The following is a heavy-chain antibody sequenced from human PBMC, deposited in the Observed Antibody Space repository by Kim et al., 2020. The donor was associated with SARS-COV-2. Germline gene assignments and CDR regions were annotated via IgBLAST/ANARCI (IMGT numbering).Heavy chain of an antibody. Sequence: GGSLRLSCAASGFTFSSYAMSWVRQAPGKGLEWVSVIYSGGSSTYYADSVKGRFTISRDNSKNTLYLQMNSLRAEDTAVYYCAKAWVGTELHFDYWGQGTLVTVSS. J-gene: IGHJ4*02. D-gene: IGHD2-21*02. CDR1: GFTFSSYA. V-gene: IGHV3-23*03. CDR2: IYSGGSST. CDR3: AKAWVGTELHFDY.